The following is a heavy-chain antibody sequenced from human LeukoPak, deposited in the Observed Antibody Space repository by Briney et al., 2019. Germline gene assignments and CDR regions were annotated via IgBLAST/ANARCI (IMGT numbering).Heavy chain of an antibody. J-gene: IGHJ4*02. V-gene: IGHV4-34*01. D-gene: IGHD5-24*01. CDR3: ARGGDGYSQRLDS. Sequence: PSETLSLTCAVYGGSFCGYYWSWIRQPPGKGLEWIGEINHSGSTNYNPSLKSRVTISVDTSKNQFSLKLSSVTAADTAVYYCARGGDGYSQRLDSWGQGTLVTVSS. CDR1: GGSFCGYY. CDR2: INHSGST.